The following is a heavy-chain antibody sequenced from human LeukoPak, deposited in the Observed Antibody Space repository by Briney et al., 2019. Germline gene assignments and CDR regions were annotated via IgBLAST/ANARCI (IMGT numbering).Heavy chain of an antibody. D-gene: IGHD4-17*01. Sequence: SETLSLTCSVFGGSFSEYYWSWIRQPPGKGLEWMGEINHSGSTNYNPSLKSRVTISVDTSKNQISLILNSVTAADTAVYYCARARGDYVNNWFDPWGQGTLVPVSS. J-gene: IGHJ5*02. CDR1: GGSFSEYY. CDR2: INHSGST. V-gene: IGHV4-34*01. CDR3: ARARGDYVNNWFDP.